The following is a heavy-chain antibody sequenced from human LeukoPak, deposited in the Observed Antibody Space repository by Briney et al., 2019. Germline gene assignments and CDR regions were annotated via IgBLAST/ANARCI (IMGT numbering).Heavy chain of an antibody. V-gene: IGHV2-5*02. CDR1: GFSLSTSGVG. J-gene: IGHJ4*02. D-gene: IGHD2-2*01. Sequence: FGPTLVKPTQTLTLTCTFSGFSLSTSGVGVGWIRQPPGKALEWLALIYWDDDKRYSPSLKSRLTITKDTSKNQVVLTMTNMDPVDTATYYCARPPYCSSTSCMDYWGQGTLVTVSS. CDR3: ARPPYCSSTSCMDY. CDR2: IYWDDDK.